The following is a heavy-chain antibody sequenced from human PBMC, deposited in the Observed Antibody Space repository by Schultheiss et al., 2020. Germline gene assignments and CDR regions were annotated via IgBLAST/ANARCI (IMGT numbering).Heavy chain of an antibody. V-gene: IGHV4-4*02. CDR2: IYHSGST. CDR1: GGSISSSNW. D-gene: IGHD3-3*01. J-gene: IGHJ3*02. Sequence: SETLSLTCAVSGGSISSSNWWSWVRQPPGKGLEWIGEIYHSGSTNYNPSLKSRVTISVDTSKNQFSLKLSSVTAADTAVYYCARLNDFWSGEQDAFDIWGQGTTVTVS. CDR3: ARLNDFWSGEQDAFDI.